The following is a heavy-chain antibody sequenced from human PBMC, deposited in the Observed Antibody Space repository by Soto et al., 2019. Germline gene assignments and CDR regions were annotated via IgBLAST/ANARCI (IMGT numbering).Heavy chain of an antibody. V-gene: IGHV3-73*02. CDR2: IRTKAKSYAT. CDR1: GFTFTGSA. J-gene: IGHJ6*02. CDR3: TTPPLYSGMDV. Sequence: EVQLVESGGGLVQPGGSLKLSCAASGFTFTGSAIHWVRQASGKGLEWVGRIRTKAKSYATAYAASVKDRFTVSRDDSKNTAYLQMNSLKTEDTAVYYCTTPPLYSGMDVWGQGTTVTVSS.